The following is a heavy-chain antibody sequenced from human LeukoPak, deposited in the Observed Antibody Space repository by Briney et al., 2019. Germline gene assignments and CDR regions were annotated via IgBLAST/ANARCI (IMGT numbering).Heavy chain of an antibody. CDR3: ARCVVGACNWFDP. CDR1: GGTFSSYA. J-gene: IGHJ5*02. V-gene: IGHV1-69*04. D-gene: IGHD1-26*01. Sequence: ASVKVSCKASGGTFSSYATSWVRQAPGQGLEWMGRIIPILGIANYAQKFQGRVTITADKSTSTAYMELSSLRSEDTAVYYCARCVVGACNWFDPWGQGTLVTVSS. CDR2: IIPILGIA.